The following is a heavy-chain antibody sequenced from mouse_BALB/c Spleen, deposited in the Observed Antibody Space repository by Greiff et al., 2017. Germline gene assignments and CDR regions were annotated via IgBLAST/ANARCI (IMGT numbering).Heavy chain of an antibody. CDR2: ISSGGGNT. J-gene: IGHJ4*01. D-gene: IGHD1-1*01. CDR1: GFTFSSYT. V-gene: IGHV5-9*03. CDR3: ARWAGSYGGEDY. Sequence: EVKVEESGGGLVKPGGSLKLSCAASGFTFSSYTMSWVRQTPEKRLEWVATISSGGGNTYYPDSVKGRFTISRDNAKNNLYLQMSSLRSEDTALYYCARWAGSYGGEDYWGQGTSVTVSS.